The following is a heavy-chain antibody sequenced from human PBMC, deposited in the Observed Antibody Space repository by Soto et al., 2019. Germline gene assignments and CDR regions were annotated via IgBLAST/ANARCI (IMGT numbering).Heavy chain of an antibody. V-gene: IGHV3-48*01. J-gene: IGHJ3*01. CDR2: MTSDSKTI. Sequence: EVQLVESGGGLVQPGGSLRLSCEASGFTFSIYSMNWVRQAPGKGLEWVSYMTSDSKTIHYADSVKGRFTISRDNAKNSLYLQMNSLRAEDTAVYYCARGVTYGFDAWGRGTMVTVSS. CDR1: GFTFSIYS. CDR3: ARGVTYGFDA. D-gene: IGHD2-21*02.